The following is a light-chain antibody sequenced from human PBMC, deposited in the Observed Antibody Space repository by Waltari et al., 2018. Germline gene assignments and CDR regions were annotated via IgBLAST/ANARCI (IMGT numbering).Light chain of an antibody. CDR3: QHGHTWPLS. J-gene: IGKJ4*01. CDR2: DAS. V-gene: IGKV3-11*01. Sequence: EIVLTQSPATLPLSPGDRATLACWASQSISRPIAWYKHKPGQAPRLLVPDASNRATGIPARFSGCGSGTDFTLTIGSLEPEDLAVYYCQHGHTWPLSFGGGTKVEI. CDR1: QSISRP.